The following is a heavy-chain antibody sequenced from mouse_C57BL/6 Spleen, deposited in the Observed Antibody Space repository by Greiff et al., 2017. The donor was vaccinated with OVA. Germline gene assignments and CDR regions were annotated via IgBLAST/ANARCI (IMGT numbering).Heavy chain of an antibody. D-gene: IGHD2-3*01. Sequence: VQLQQPGAELVKPGASVKVSCKASGYTFTSYWMHWVKQRPGQGLEWIGRIHPSDSDTNYNQKFKGKATLTVDKSSSTAYMQLSSRTSEDSAVYYCAISGDGYPAWFAYWGQGTLVTVSA. CDR1: GYTFTSYW. J-gene: IGHJ3*01. CDR3: AISGDGYPAWFAY. V-gene: IGHV1-74*01. CDR2: IHPSDSDT.